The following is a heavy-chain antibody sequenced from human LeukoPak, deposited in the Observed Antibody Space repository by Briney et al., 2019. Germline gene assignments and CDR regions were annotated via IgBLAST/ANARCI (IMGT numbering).Heavy chain of an antibody. J-gene: IGHJ3*02. Sequence: RASVKVSCKASGGTFSSYAISWVRQAPGQGLEWMGGIIPIFGTANYAQKFQGRVTITADKSTSTAYMELSSLRSEDTAVYYCARDPSWERRAFDIWGQGTTVTVSS. CDR3: ARDPSWERRAFDI. D-gene: IGHD1-26*01. CDR2: IIPIFGTA. V-gene: IGHV1-69*06. CDR1: GGTFSSYA.